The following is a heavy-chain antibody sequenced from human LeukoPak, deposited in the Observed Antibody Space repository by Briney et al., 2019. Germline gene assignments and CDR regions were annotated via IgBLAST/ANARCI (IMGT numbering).Heavy chain of an antibody. CDR1: GFTFSDHY. CDR2: TRNKANSYTT. CDR3: ARVYSVGAKLDD. Sequence: GGSLRLSCAASGFTFSDHYMDWVRQAPGKGLEWVGRTRNKANSYTTEYAASVKGRFTISRDDSKNSLYLQMNSLKTEDTAVYYCARVYSVGAKLDDWGQGTLVTVYS. V-gene: IGHV3-72*01. D-gene: IGHD1-26*01. J-gene: IGHJ4*02.